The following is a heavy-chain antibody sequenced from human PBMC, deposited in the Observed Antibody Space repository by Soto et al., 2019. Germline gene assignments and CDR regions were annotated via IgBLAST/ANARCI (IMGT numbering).Heavy chain of an antibody. CDR3: TADLGPAYSSNNWLDP. CDR1: GFTFTHAW. CDR2: IKNNGGAT. Sequence: EVQLVESGGDLVKPGGSLRLSCAASGFTFTHAWLHWVRQAPGKGLEMVARIKNNGGATDYAPFVKGRFTISSDDSKDTVYLQMSSLRTDDTAIYYCTADLGPAYSSNNWLDPWGQGTLVTVS. J-gene: IGHJ5*02. D-gene: IGHD6-13*01. V-gene: IGHV3-15*07.